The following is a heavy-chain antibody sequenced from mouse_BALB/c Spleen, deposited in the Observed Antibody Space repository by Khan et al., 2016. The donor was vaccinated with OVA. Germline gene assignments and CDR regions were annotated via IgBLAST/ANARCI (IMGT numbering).Heavy chain of an antibody. Sequence: QVQLQQSGAELARPGASVKMSCKASGYTFTSYTMHWVKQGPGQGLEWIGYINPISGYTKYNQKFKDKATLTADKSSSTAYMQLISLTSEATAVYYCARTHERWGQGTTLTVSS. CDR3: ARTHER. CDR2: INPISGYT. CDR1: GYTFTSYT. J-gene: IGHJ2*01. V-gene: IGHV1-4*01.